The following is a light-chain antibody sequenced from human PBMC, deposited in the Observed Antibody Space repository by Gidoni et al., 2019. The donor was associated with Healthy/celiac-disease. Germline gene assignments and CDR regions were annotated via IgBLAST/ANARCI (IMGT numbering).Light chain of an antibody. V-gene: IGKV1-5*01. CDR2: DAS. CDR1: QSISSW. CDR3: QQYNSYPLT. Sequence: IQMTQSPSTLSASVGDRVTITCRASQSISSWLAWYQQKPGKAPKLLIYDASSLESGVPLRFSGSGSGTEFTLTISSLQPDDFATYYCQQYNSYPLTFGGGTKVEIK. J-gene: IGKJ4*01.